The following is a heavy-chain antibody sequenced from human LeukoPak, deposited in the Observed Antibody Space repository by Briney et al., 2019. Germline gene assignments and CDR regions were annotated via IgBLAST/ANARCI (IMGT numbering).Heavy chain of an antibody. J-gene: IGHJ3*02. CDR3: ARHSGNCNSATCFSDAFDI. CDR2: IYHSGST. V-gene: IGHV4-39*01. Sequence: PSETLSLTCTVSGGAISSSSHYWGWIRQPPGKGLEWIGSIYHSGSTVYNPSLKSRVAISVDTSRNQFSLKLNSVTASDTAVYYCARHSGNCNSATCFSDAFDIWGQGTKVTVSS. D-gene: IGHD2-2*01. CDR1: GGAISSSSHY.